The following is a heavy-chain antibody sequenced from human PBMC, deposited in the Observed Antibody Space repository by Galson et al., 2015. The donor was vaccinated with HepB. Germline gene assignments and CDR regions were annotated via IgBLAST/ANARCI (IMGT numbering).Heavy chain of an antibody. D-gene: IGHD3-3*01. CDR3: ARDSQIFGDTFDY. CDR1: GFTFSDYY. CDR2: ISSSGSTI. J-gene: IGHJ4*02. Sequence: SLRLSCAASGFTFSDYYMSWIRQAPGKGLEWVSYISSSGSTIYYADSVKGQFTISRDNAKNSLYLQMNSLRAEDTAVYYCARDSQIFGDTFDYWGQGTLVTVSS. V-gene: IGHV3-11*01.